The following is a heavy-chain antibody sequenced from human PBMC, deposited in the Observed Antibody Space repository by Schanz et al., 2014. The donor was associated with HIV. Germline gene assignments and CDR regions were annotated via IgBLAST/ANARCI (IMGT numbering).Heavy chain of an antibody. J-gene: IGHJ3*02. CDR2: ISGSGGTT. Sequence: EAQLLESGGGLVQPGGSLRLSCAASGFTFSNYAMSWVRQAPGKGLEWVSSISGSGGTTDYADSVTGRFTISRDNSKNTLYLQMNSLRAEDTAIYYCAKENPINYYSHGGPIDIWGQGTMLTVSS. D-gene: IGHD3-10*01. V-gene: IGHV3-23*01. CDR1: GFTFSNYA. CDR3: AKENPINYYSHGGPIDI.